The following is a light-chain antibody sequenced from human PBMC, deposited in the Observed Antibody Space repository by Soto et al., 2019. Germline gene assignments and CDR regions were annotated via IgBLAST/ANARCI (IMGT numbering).Light chain of an antibody. CDR3: CSFAGSYSFWV. CDR1: SSDVGDYNY. Sequence: QSALTQPRSVSGSPGQSVTISCTGTSSDVGDYNYVSWYQQYPGKAPNLVIYDVSKRPSGVPDRFSGSKSGNTASLPISGRQPEDEAAYYCCSFAGSYSFWVFGGGTKLTVL. CDR2: DVS. V-gene: IGLV2-11*01. J-gene: IGLJ3*02.